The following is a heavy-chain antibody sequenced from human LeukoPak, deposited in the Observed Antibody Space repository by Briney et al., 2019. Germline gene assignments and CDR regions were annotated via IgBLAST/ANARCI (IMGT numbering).Heavy chain of an antibody. CDR3: AKQIGYCSGGNCHFSD. CDR1: GFTFRDSA. J-gene: IGHJ4*02. Sequence: GGSLRHSCAASGFTFRDSAMSWVRQAPGKGLEWVAAIGDSGHNTFYADSVKGRFTISRDNSKNTLYLQMNSLRAEDTAVYHCAKQIGYCSGGNCHFSDWGQGTLVTVSS. D-gene: IGHD2-15*01. CDR2: IGDSGHNT. V-gene: IGHV3-23*01.